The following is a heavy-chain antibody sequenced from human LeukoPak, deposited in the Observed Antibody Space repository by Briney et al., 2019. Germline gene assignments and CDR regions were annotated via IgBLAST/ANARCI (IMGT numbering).Heavy chain of an antibody. V-gene: IGHV1-69*05. J-gene: IGHJ4*02. Sequence: GASVKVSCKASGGTFSSYAISWMRQAPGQGLGWMGGIIPIFGTANYAQKFQGRVTITTDESTSTAYMELSSLRSEDTAVYYCARDRGSYLSHYFDYWGQGTLVTVSS. CDR2: IIPIFGTA. CDR1: GGTFSSYA. D-gene: IGHD1-26*01. CDR3: ARDRGSYLSHYFDY.